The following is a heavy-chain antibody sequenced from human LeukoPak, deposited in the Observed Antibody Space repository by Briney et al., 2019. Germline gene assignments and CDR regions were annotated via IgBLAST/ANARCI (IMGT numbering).Heavy chain of an antibody. CDR3: ARAYYYDSSGYSYDY. D-gene: IGHD3-22*01. CDR2: ISSNGGST. CDR1: GFTFRSYA. V-gene: IGHV3-64*01. Sequence: GGSLRLSCAASGFTFRSYAMHWARQAPGKGLEYVSAISSNGGSTYYAKSVKGRFTISRDNSKNTLYLQMGSLRAEDMAVYYCARAYYYDSSGYSYDYWGQGTLVTVSS. J-gene: IGHJ4*02.